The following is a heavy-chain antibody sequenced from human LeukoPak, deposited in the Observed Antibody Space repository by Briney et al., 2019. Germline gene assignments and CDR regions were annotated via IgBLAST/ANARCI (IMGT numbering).Heavy chain of an antibody. CDR2: IRSKAFGGTP. Sequence: HSGGSLRLSCSASGFTFDDYAVSWLRQAPGTGLEWVGFIRSKAFGGTPEYAASVRGRFTISRDDSKSIAYLQMNSLKTEDTAVYYCTRNTVTVHFDYWSQGTLVTVSS. V-gene: IGHV3-49*03. CDR3: TRNTVTVHFDY. D-gene: IGHD4-17*01. CDR1: GFTFDDYA. J-gene: IGHJ4*02.